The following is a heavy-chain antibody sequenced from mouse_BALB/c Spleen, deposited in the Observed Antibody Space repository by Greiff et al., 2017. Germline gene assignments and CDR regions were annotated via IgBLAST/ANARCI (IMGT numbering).Heavy chain of an antibody. CDR2: INSNGGST. D-gene: IGHD2-13*01. Sequence: EVQLVESGAGLVKPGGSLKLSCAASGFTFSSYGMSWVRQTPDKRLELVATINSNGGSTYYPDSVKGRFTISRDNAKNTLYLQMSSLKSEDTAMYYCARVDDWDYWGQGTTLTVSS. J-gene: IGHJ2*01. CDR1: GFTFSSYG. CDR3: ARVDDWDY. V-gene: IGHV5-6-3*01.